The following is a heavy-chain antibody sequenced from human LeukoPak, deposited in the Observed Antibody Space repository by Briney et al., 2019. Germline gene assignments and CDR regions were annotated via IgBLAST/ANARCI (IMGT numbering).Heavy chain of an antibody. V-gene: IGHV3-30*18. J-gene: IGHJ4*02. CDR3: AKDLGY. CDR1: GFTFSSYG. Sequence: GRSLRLSCAASGFTFSSYGMHWVRQAPGKGLEWVAVISYDGSNKYYADSVKGRFTISRDNSKNTLYLQMNSLRAEDTAVYYCAKDLGYWGQGTLVTVSS. CDR2: ISYDGSNK.